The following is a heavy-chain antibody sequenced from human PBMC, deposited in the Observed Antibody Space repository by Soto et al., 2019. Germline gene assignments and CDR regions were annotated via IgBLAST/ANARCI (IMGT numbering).Heavy chain of an antibody. J-gene: IGHJ4*02. CDR2: INSDGSST. CDR3: ARDSSIVATISIDY. D-gene: IGHD5-12*01. V-gene: IGHV3-74*01. Sequence: EVQLVESGGGLVQPGGSLRLSCAASGFTFSSNWMHWVRQAPGKGLVWVARINSDGSSTSYADSVKGRFTISRDNAKNTLYLQMNSLRAEDTAVYYCARDSSIVATISIDYWGQGTLVTVSS. CDR1: GFTFSSNW.